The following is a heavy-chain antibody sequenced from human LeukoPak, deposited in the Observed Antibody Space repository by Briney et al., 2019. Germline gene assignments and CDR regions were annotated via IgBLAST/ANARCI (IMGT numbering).Heavy chain of an antibody. CDR1: GFTFGSYG. J-gene: IGHJ4*02. CDR3: ARDYGDYYFDY. Sequence: PGGSLRLSCAASGFTFGSYGMSWVRQAPGRGLEWVASISSTGFYKYYADSVKGRFTISRDNSKTSLYLQINSLRGEDSGVYYCARDYGDYYFDYWGQGTLVSVSS. V-gene: IGHV3-21*01. D-gene: IGHD4-17*01. CDR2: ISSTGFYK.